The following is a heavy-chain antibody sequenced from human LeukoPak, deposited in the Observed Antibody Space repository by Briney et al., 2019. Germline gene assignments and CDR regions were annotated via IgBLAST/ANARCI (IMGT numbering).Heavy chain of an antibody. J-gene: IGHJ4*02. D-gene: IGHD2-8*01. V-gene: IGHV4-59*01. CDR2: VYHTGTS. CDR3: TRVVNGGHFDY. Sequence: SETLSLTCSVSGASINNYYWTRIRQPPGKGLEWIGYVYHTGTSGYHPSLKSRVAMSLDTSKNQVSLKLRSVSAADTAVYFCTRVVNGGHFDYWGQGTLVTVSS. CDR1: GASINNYY.